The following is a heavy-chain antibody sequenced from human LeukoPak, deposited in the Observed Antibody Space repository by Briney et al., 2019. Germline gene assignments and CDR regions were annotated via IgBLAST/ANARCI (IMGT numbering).Heavy chain of an antibody. Sequence: GGSLRLSCAAPGFTFSTYAMSWVRQAPGKGLEWVSALSGSGGSTDYADSVKGRFTISRDNSKNTLYLQMISLRAEDTAVYYCTKLPYCGGDCYSVGAFDIWGQGTMVTVSS. CDR2: LSGSGGST. V-gene: IGHV3-23*01. J-gene: IGHJ3*02. D-gene: IGHD2-21*02. CDR1: GFTFSTYA. CDR3: TKLPYCGGDCYSVGAFDI.